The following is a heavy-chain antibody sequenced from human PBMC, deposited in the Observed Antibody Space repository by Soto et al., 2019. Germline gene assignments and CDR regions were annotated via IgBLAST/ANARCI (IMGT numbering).Heavy chain of an antibody. J-gene: IGHJ4*02. CDR1: GFTFSDYY. CDR3: ARDQGYYDSSGYFDY. CDR2: ISSSGSII. D-gene: IGHD3-22*01. V-gene: IGHV3-11*01. Sequence: PGGSLRLSCAASGFTFSDYYMSWIRQAPGKGLEWVSYISSSGSIIYYADSVKGRFTISRDNARNSLYLQLNSLRAEDTAVYYCARDQGYYDSSGYFDYWGQGTLVTVPS.